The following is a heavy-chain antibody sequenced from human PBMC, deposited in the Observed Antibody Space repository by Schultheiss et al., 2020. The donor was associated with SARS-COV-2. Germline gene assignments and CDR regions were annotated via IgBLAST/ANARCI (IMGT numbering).Heavy chain of an antibody. J-gene: IGHJ4*02. Sequence: SETLSLTCAVYGGSFSGHYWSWIRQPPGKGLEWIGEINHSGSTNYNPSLKSRVTISVDTSKNQFSLKLSSVTAADTAVYYCARVVFGSGPFDYWGQGTLVTVSS. D-gene: IGHD3-3*01. CDR1: GGSFSGHY. CDR3: ARVVFGSGPFDY. CDR2: INHSGST. V-gene: IGHV4-34*01.